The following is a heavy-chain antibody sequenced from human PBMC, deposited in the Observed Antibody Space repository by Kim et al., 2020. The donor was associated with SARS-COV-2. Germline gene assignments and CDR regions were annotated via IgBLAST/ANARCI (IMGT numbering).Heavy chain of an antibody. V-gene: IGHV3-7*01. CDR3: GRDKRGWYPQFDY. CDR1: GFTFSDFW. CDR2: IKQDGSEK. D-gene: IGHD6-19*01. Sequence: GGSLRLSCAASGFTFSDFWMMWVRQAPGKGLEWVASIKQDGSEKYYVDSVKGRFTISRDNAKKSVYLQMNSLRAVDTAVYYCGRDKRGWYPQFDYWGQG. J-gene: IGHJ4*02.